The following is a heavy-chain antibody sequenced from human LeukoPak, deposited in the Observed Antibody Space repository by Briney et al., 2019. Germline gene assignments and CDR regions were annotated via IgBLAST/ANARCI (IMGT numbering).Heavy chain of an antibody. D-gene: IGHD2-15*01. CDR2: IYYSGST. J-gene: IGHJ3*02. CDR3: ARHSIIGGTEYAFDI. CDR1: GGSISSYY. Sequence: PSETLSLTCTVSGGSISSYYWSWIRQPPGKGLEWIGYIYYSGSTNYSPSLKRRVTISVDTSKNQFSLKLSSVTAADTAVYYCARHSIIGGTEYAFDIWGQGTMVTVSS. V-gene: IGHV4-59*08.